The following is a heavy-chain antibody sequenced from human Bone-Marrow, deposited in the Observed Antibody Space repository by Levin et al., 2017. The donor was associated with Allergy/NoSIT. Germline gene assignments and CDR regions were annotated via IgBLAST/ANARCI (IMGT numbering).Heavy chain of an antibody. V-gene: IGHV4-30-4*01. Sequence: SQTLSLTCTVSGGSIGSSDYYWSWIRQTPGKGLEWIGCIYYLGHTYYNRSLKSRVTISMDTSKNQLSLKLRFVTAADTALYYCARGDDSPARFYMDVWGKGTTVTVSS. J-gene: IGHJ6*03. CDR2: IYYLGHT. D-gene: IGHD2-21*02. CDR1: GGSIGSSDYY. CDR3: ARGDDSPARFYMDV.